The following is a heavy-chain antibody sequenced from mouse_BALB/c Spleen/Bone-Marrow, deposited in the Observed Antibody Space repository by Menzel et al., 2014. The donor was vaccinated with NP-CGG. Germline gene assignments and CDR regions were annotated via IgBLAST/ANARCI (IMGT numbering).Heavy chain of an antibody. D-gene: IGHD1-1*01. J-gene: IGHJ4*01. CDR3: ARDYGYAMDY. Sequence: DVMLVESGGGLVQPGGSRKLSCAASGITFSSFGMHWVRQAPEKGLEWVAYISSGSSTIYYADTVKGRFTISRDNLKNTLFLQMTSLRSEDTAMYYCARDYGYAMDYWGQGTSVTVSS. CDR1: GITFSSFG. CDR2: ISSGSSTI. V-gene: IGHV5-17*02.